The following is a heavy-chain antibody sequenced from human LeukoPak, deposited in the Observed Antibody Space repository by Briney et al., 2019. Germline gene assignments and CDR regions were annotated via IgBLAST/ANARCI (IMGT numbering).Heavy chain of an antibody. CDR2: ISATGST. CDR3: AREKLLWFGELTHNWFDP. Sequence: SETLSLTCTVSGGSITSGSYSWSWIRQPAGKGLEWIGRISATGSTYFNPSLESRVTISLDTSKNQFSLTLTSVTAADTAVYYCAREKLLWFGELTHNWFDPWGQGTLVTVSS. D-gene: IGHD3-10*01. CDR1: GGSITSGSYS. J-gene: IGHJ5*02. V-gene: IGHV4-61*02.